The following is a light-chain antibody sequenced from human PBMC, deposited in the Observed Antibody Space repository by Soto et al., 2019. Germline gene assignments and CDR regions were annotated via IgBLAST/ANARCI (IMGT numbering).Light chain of an antibody. Sequence: QSALTQPASVSGSPGQSITISCTGTSSDVGGYNYVSWYQQYPGKAPKLMIYDVSNRLSGVSNRFSGSKSGNTASLTISGLQAEDEADYYCTSYTTSSTLVFGTGTKLTVL. CDR2: DVS. J-gene: IGLJ1*01. V-gene: IGLV2-14*01. CDR1: SSDVGGYNY. CDR3: TSYTTSSTLV.